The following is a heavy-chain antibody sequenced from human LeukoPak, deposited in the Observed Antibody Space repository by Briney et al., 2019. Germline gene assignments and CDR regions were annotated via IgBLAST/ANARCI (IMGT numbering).Heavy chain of an antibody. D-gene: IGHD1-26*01. Sequence: GGSLRLSFAVSGFAFDGYAMHWVRQAPGEGLEWEAFISHDGSAQSYADSVKGRFTISRDNSKNTLYLQMNSLRPEDTAVYYCARDLSGTYMVDYWGQGTLVTVSS. CDR2: ISHDGSAQ. CDR3: ARDLSGTYMVDY. J-gene: IGHJ4*02. CDR1: GFAFDGYA. V-gene: IGHV3-30-3*01.